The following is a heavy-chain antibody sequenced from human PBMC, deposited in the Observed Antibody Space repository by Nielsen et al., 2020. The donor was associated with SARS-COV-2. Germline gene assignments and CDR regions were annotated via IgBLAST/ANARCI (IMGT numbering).Heavy chain of an antibody. Sequence: SETLPLTCTVSGGSISSGDYYWTWIRQPPGMGLEYIGYISYSGSTYYDPSLKSRVTISVDTSKNQFSLKLTSVTAADTAVYYCARGGSYFDYWGQGTLVTVSS. CDR2: ISYSGST. D-gene: IGHD3-16*01. CDR3: ARGGSYFDY. J-gene: IGHJ4*02. CDR1: GGSISSGDYY. V-gene: IGHV4-30-4*01.